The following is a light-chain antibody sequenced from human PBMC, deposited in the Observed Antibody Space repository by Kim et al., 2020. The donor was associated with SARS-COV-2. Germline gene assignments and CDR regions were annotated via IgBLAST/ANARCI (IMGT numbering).Light chain of an antibody. CDR2: AAS. CDR3: QQYNSYSCT. J-gene: IGKJ2*02. Sequence: SASVGDRVTITCRTTQSISSHLNWYQQKPGRAPKLLISAASTLQGGVPSRFSGSGSGTEFTLTISSLQPDDFATYYCQQYNSYSCTFGQGTKLEI. CDR1: QSISSH. V-gene: IGKV1-5*01.